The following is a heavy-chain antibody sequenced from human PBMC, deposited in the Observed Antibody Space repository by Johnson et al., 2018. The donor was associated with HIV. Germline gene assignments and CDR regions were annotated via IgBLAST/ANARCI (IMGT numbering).Heavy chain of an antibody. J-gene: IGHJ3*02. CDR2: IWYDGSNK. V-gene: IGHV3-33*01. CDR3: TRQADI. Sequence: QVQLVESGGGVVQPGRSLRLSCAASGFTFSNFGMHWVRQAPGKGLEWVAVIWYDGSNKYYADSVKGRFTISRDNSKNTAYLQMNSLKTEDTAVYYCTRQADIWGQGTMVTVSS. CDR1: GFTFSNFG.